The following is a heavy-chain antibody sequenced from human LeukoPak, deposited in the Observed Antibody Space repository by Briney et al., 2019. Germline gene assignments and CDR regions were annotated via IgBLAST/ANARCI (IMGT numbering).Heavy chain of an antibody. CDR2: IYYSGST. Sequence: SETLSLTCTVSGGSISSYYWSWIRQPPGKGLEWIGYIYYSGSTNYNPSLKSRVTISVDTSKNQFSLKLSSVTAADTAVYYCARWDDSSSWYGEDYWGQGTLVTVSS. CDR3: ARWDDSSSWYGEDY. V-gene: IGHV4-59*08. CDR1: GGSISSYY. J-gene: IGHJ4*02. D-gene: IGHD6-13*01.